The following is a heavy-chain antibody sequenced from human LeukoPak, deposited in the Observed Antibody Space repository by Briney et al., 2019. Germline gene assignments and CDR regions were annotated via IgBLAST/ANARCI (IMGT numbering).Heavy chain of an antibody. D-gene: IGHD3-10*01. CDR1: GYTFTSYG. CDR2: ISAYNGNT. J-gene: IGHJ6*02. CDR3: ARVEFLVRGVIIKPVKASGMDV. Sequence: ASVKVSCKASGYTFTSYGISWVRQAPGQGLEWMGWISAYNGNTNYAQKLQGRVTMTTDTSTSTAYMELRSLRSDDTAVYYCARVEFLVRGVIIKPVKASGMDVWGQGTTVTVSS. V-gene: IGHV1-18*01.